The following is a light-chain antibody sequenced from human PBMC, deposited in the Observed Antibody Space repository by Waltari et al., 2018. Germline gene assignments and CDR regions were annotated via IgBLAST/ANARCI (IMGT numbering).Light chain of an antibody. CDR3: QQYFITPFT. J-gene: IGKJ3*01. V-gene: IGKV4-1*01. CDR2: WAS. Sequence: DIVMSQSPDSLAVSLGESATINCRSRQSIMYSSNKKNFLAWYQQKPGQSPKLLIYWASTRQSGVPDRFTGSWSGTDFTLTITSVQPEDVAIYYCQQYFITPFTFGPGTKVEIK. CDR1: QSIMYSSNKKNF.